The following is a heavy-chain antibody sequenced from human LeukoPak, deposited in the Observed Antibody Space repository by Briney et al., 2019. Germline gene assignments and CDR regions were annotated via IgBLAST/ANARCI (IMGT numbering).Heavy chain of an antibody. Sequence: SETLSLTCAVYGGSFSGYYWSWIRQPPGKGLEWIGEINHSGSTNYNPSLKSRVTISVDTSKNQFSLKLSSVTAADTAVYYCARRDRTGMLDYWGQGTLVTVCS. CDR1: GGSFSGYY. J-gene: IGHJ4*02. CDR2: INHSGST. D-gene: IGHD2-8*01. CDR3: ARRDRTGMLDY. V-gene: IGHV4-34*01.